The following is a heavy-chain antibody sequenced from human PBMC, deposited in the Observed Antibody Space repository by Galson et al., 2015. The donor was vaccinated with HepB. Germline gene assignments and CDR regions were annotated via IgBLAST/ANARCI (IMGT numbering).Heavy chain of an antibody. J-gene: IGHJ5*02. Sequence: CAISGDSVSSNSAAWNWIRQSPSRGLEWLGRTYYRSKWYNDYAVSVKSRITINPDTSKNQFSLQLNSVTPEDTAVYYCARARAYDILTGYRNWFDPWGQGTLVTVSS. CDR1: GDSVSSNSAA. V-gene: IGHV6-1*01. D-gene: IGHD3-9*01. CDR3: ARARAYDILTGYRNWFDP. CDR2: TYYRSKWYN.